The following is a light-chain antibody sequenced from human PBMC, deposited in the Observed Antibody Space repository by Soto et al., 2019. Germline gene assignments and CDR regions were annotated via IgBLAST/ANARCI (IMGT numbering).Light chain of an antibody. Sequence: QSVLTQPPSASGSPGQSVTISCTGTSSDVGTYKYVCWYQQHPGKAPKLMIYEVTKRPSGVPDRFSGSKSGNTASLLVSGLQAEDEADYECSSYAGSNNFVFGTGTKANV. CDR3: SSYAGSNNFV. CDR1: SSDVGTYKY. CDR2: EVT. V-gene: IGLV2-8*01. J-gene: IGLJ1*01.